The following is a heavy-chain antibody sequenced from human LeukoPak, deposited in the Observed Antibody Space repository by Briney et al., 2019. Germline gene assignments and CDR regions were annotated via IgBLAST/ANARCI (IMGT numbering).Heavy chain of an antibody. CDR2: IYGSGKT. Sequence: GGSLRLSCAASGFTVNNYYMSWVRQAPGKGLLWVSLIYGSGKTYYADSVKGRFTISRDNAKNSLYLQMNSLRAEDTAVYYCARDYITIFGVVIREDAFDIWGQGTMVTVSS. D-gene: IGHD3-3*01. V-gene: IGHV3-66*01. CDR3: ARDYITIFGVVIREDAFDI. J-gene: IGHJ3*02. CDR1: GFTVNNYY.